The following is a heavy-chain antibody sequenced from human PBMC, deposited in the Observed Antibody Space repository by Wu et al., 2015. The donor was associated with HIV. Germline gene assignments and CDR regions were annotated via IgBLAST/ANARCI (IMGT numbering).Heavy chain of an antibody. V-gene: IGHV1-69*12. CDR3: AHARDYSSSWPLDY. Sequence: QVQLVQSGAEMKKPGSSVKVSCKASGGTFSSFAISWMRQAPGQGLEWMGGIIPLFPTTIYGQKFHGRVTITADETTSTSYMELGSLRSDDTAIYYCAHARDYSSSWPLDYWGQGTLVTVSS. CDR1: GGTFSSFA. D-gene: IGHD6-13*01. J-gene: IGHJ4*02. CDR2: IIPLFPTT.